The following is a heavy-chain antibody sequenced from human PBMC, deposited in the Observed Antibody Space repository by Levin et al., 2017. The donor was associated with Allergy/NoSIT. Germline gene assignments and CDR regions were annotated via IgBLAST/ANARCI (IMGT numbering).Heavy chain of an antibody. Sequence: GESLKISCAASGFNFIGSAMHWVRQASGKGLEWVGRIRNKANNYATAYAASVKGRFTISRDDSKNTAYLEMNSLKTEDTAVYYCTRRVPQGLDGEDAFDIWGQGTMVTVSS. D-gene: IGHD5-24*01. J-gene: IGHJ3*02. CDR1: GFNFIGSA. V-gene: IGHV3-73*01. CDR3: TRRVPQGLDGEDAFDI. CDR2: IRNKANNYAT.